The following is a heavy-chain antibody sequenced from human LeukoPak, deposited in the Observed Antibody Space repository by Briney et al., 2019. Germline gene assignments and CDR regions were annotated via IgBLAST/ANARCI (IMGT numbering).Heavy chain of an antibody. D-gene: IGHD4-23*01. J-gene: IGHJ6*04. CDR1: GFTFSSFW. Sequence: GGSLRLSCETSGFTFSSFWMSWVRQAPGKGLEWVANIKEDGSEKYYVESVKGRFTISRDDAKKSVHLQMNSLRAEDSAVYYCARDRFGGMDVWGKGTSVTVSP. CDR2: IKEDGSEK. CDR3: ARDRFGGMDV. V-gene: IGHV3-7*01.